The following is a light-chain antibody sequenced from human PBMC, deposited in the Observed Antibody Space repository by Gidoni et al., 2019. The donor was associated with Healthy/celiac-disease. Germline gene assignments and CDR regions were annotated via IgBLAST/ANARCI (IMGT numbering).Light chain of an antibody. CDR3: QQYGSSPPWT. V-gene: IGKV3-20*01. J-gene: IGKJ1*01. CDR2: GAY. Sequence: EIVLTQSPGTRSLSTGERATLSCRASQSVRSSYLAWYQQNPGQAHRLLIYGAYSRATGIPDRFSGSGSGTDFTLTISRLEPEDFAVYYCQQYGSSPPWTFGQGTKVEIK. CDR1: QSVRSSY.